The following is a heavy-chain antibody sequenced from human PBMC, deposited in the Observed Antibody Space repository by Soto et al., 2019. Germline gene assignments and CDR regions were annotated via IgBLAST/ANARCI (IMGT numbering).Heavy chain of an antibody. CDR2: IYYSGST. CDR3: ARHPRSGSPRGDFDY. J-gene: IGHJ4*02. Sequence: SETLSLTCTVSGGSISISSYYWGWIRQPPGKGLELIGSIYYSGSTYYTPTLKSRVTISVDTSKNQFSLELSSVTAADTAVYYCARHPRSGSPRGDFDYWGQGTLVTVSS. D-gene: IGHD3-10*01. V-gene: IGHV4-39*01. CDR1: GGSISISSYY.